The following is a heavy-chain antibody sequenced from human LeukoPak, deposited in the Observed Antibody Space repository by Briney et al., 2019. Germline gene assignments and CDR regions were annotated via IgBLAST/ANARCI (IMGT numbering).Heavy chain of an antibody. CDR1: GFTFSSYA. D-gene: IGHD5-12*01. CDR3: ARGASNSGYDSEYYFDY. V-gene: IGHV3-48*04. CDR2: ISSSGSTI. J-gene: IGHJ4*02. Sequence: GGSLRLSCAASGFTFSSYAMSWVRQAPGKGLEWVSYISSSGSTIYYADSVKGRFTISRDNAKNSLYLQMNSLRAEDTAVYYCARGASNSGYDSEYYFDYWGQGTLVTVSS.